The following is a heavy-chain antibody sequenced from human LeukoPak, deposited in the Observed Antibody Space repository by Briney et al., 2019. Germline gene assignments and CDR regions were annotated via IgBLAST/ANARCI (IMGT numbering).Heavy chain of an antibody. CDR1: GGSISSGGYS. CDR3: ARSRGSYSTPLVE. J-gene: IGHJ4*02. D-gene: IGHD1-26*01. Sequence: SQTLSLTCAVSGGSISSGGYSWSCIRQPPGKGLEWIGYIYHSGSTYYNPSLKSRVTISVDRSKNQFSLKLSSVTAADTAVCYCARSRGSYSTPLVEWGQGTLVTVSS. V-gene: IGHV4-30-2*01. CDR2: IYHSGST.